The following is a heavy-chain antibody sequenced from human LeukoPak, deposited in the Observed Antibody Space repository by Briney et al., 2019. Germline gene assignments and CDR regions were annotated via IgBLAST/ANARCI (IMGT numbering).Heavy chain of an antibody. V-gene: IGHV3-7*01. CDR3: AREFSKSAFDS. CDR1: GFTFSSYW. Sequence: QTGGSLRLSCAASGFTFSSYWMSWVRQAPGKGLEWVANIKQDGSEKYYVDSVKGRFTISRGNAKNSLYLQMNSLRAEDTAVYFCAREFSKSAFDSWGQGTLVTVSS. J-gene: IGHJ4*02. CDR2: IKQDGSEK.